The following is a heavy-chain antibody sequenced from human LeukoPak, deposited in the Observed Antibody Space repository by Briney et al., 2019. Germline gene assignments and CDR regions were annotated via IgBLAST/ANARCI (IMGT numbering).Heavy chain of an antibody. D-gene: IGHD3-9*01. CDR3: ARASYDVLTG. V-gene: IGHV3-48*03. CDR1: GFTFSSYQ. Sequence: GGSLRLSCEASGFTFSSYQMNWVRQAPGKGLEGIAYISSSGDTVYYADSGKGRFTISRDNAKNSLYLQMNTLRTEDTAVYYCARASYDVLTGWGQGTLVAVSS. J-gene: IGHJ4*02. CDR2: ISSSGDTV.